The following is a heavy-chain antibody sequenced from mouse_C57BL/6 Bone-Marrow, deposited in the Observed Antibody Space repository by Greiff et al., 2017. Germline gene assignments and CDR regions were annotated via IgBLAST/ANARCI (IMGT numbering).Heavy chain of an antibody. Sequence: QVQLQQSGAELVKPGASVKLSCKASGYTFTSYWMHWVKQRPGRGLEWIGRIDPSSGGTKYNEKFKSKATLTVDKPSSTAYMQLSSLTSEDSAVYYCAREGAFIASRYFDVWGTGTTVTVSS. CDR2: IDPSSGGT. D-gene: IGHD1-1*01. CDR1: GYTFTSYW. V-gene: IGHV1-72*01. CDR3: AREGAFIASRYFDV. J-gene: IGHJ1*03.